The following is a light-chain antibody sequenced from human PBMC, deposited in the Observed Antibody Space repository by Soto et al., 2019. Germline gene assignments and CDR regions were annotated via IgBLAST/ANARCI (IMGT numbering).Light chain of an antibody. V-gene: IGKV1-9*01. CDR2: DAA. CDR1: QGISRY. J-gene: IGKJ4*01. CDR3: QQLSTYPLT. Sequence: DIQLTQSPSFLSASVGDRVTVTCRASQGISRYLAWYQKKPGKAPNLLIYDAATLQSGVPSRFSGSGSGTEFTLTISSLQPEDFATYYCQQLSTYPLTFGGGTKVEIK.